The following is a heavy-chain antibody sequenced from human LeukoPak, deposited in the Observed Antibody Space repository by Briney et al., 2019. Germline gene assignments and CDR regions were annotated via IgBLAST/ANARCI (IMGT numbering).Heavy chain of an antibody. CDR1: GYTFTSYY. Sequence: ASVKVSCKASGYTFTSYYMHWVRQAPGQGLEWMGIINPSGGSTGYAQKFQGRVTMTRDMSTSTVYMELSSLRSEDTAVYYCARDSERRASDYGDYGGYYYMDVWGKGTTVTVSS. CDR3: ARDSERRASDYGDYGGYYYMDV. V-gene: IGHV1-46*01. CDR2: INPSGGST. J-gene: IGHJ6*03. D-gene: IGHD4-17*01.